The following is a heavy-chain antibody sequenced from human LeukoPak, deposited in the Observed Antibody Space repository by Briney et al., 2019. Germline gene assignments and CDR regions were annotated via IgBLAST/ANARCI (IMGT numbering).Heavy chain of an antibody. CDR2: ISSSSSYI. D-gene: IGHD5-12*01. Sequence: GGSLRLSCAASGFTFSSYSMNWVRQAPGKGLEWVSSISSSSSYIYYAGSVKGRFTISRDNTKNSLYLQMNSLRTEDTAVYYCARLATNGGYGYWGQGTLVTVSS. J-gene: IGHJ4*02. CDR1: GFTFSSYS. CDR3: ARLATNGGYGY. V-gene: IGHV3-21*01.